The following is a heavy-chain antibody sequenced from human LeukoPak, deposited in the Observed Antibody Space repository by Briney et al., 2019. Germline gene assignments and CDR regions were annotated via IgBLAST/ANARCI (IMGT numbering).Heavy chain of an antibody. CDR2: VYTSGGT. V-gene: IGHV4-61*02. J-gene: IGHJ4*02. CDR1: GGSISSGIYY. Sequence: SETLSLTCTVSGGSISSGIYYWTWIRQPAGKGLEWIGRVYTSGGTNYNPSLKSRVTISVDTSKNQFSLQLSSVTAADTAVYFCARDRSGSYFDYWGQGTLVTVSS. CDR3: ARDRSGSYFDY. D-gene: IGHD1-26*01.